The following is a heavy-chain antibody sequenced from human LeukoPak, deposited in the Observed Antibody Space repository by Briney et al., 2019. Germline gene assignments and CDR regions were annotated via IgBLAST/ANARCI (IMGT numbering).Heavy chain of an antibody. V-gene: IGHV3-23*01. D-gene: IGHD6-13*01. CDR2: FCGGCEDP. CDR3: GRTIAQYSNSWLYYFYGLDV. J-gene: IGHJ6*02. Sequence: GSLRLSFSASWFNLWGHSLDWVPPASGKGLELVFSFCGGCEDPYYADSVKGRFTISRDNSRGTLYLQMNSLRADDTAVYYCGRTIAQYSNSWLYYFYGLDVWGQGTTVTVSS. CDR1: WFNLWGHS.